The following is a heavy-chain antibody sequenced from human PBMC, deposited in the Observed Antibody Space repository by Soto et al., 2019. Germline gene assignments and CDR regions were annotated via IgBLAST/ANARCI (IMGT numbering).Heavy chain of an antibody. CDR1: GNSVNSGNYF. J-gene: IGHJ5*02. CDR2: VYNTGIT. Sequence: SETLSLTCSVSGNSVNSGNYFWNWIRQPPGKDLEWIGHVYNTGITDYNPSLKSRVAISIDTSKNQVSLKLTSVTAADTAVYFCARNNFHVNWFDPWGQGTQVTAPQ. CDR3: ARNNFHVNWFDP. V-gene: IGHV4-61*01.